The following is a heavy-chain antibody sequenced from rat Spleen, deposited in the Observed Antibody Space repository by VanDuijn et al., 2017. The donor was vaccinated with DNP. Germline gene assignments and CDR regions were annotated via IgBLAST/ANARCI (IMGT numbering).Heavy chain of an antibody. Sequence: EVQLVESGGGLVQPGNSLKLSCAASGFTFSDYAMAWVRQSPKKGLEWVATIIYDGSSTYYRDSVKGRFTISRDNAKSTLYLQMDSLRSEDTATYYCATLEAYWGQGTLVTVSS. V-gene: IGHV5S10*01. CDR3: ATLEAY. CDR1: GFTFSDYA. J-gene: IGHJ3*01. CDR2: IIYDGSST. D-gene: IGHD4-2*01.